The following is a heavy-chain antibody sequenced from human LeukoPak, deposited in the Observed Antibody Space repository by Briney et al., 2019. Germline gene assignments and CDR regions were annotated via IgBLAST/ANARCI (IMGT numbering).Heavy chain of an antibody. CDR3: ARGRVGYCSGGSCLLDY. Sequence: SETLSLTCTVSGGSISSNYWSWIRQPPGKGLEWIGYIYDSGSTNYNPSLKSRVTISVDTSKNQFSLKLSSVTAADTAVYYCARGRVGYCSGGSCLLDYWGQGTLVTVSS. D-gene: IGHD2-15*01. CDR1: GGSISSNY. J-gene: IGHJ4*02. CDR2: IYDSGST. V-gene: IGHV4-59*01.